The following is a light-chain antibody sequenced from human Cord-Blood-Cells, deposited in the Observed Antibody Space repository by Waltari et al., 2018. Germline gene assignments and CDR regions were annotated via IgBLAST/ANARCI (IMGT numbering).Light chain of an antibody. CDR1: SSDFGGYHY. CDR2: DVS. Sequence: TTPCTGNSSDFGGYHYLSWYQQHPGKAPKLMIYDVSNRPSGVSNRFSGSKSGNTASLTISGLQAEDEADYYCSSYTSSSTLVFGGGTKLTVL. J-gene: IGLJ3*02. V-gene: IGLV2-14*04. CDR3: SSYTSSSTLV.